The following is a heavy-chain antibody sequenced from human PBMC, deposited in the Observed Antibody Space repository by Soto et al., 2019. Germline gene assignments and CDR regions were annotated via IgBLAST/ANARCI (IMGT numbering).Heavy chain of an antibody. V-gene: IGHV3-30*04. D-gene: IGHD5-18*01. CDR2: ISYDGNNR. CDR1: GFTFSAFA. CDR3: ARDTLDTTMVTDFDH. Sequence: QVQLVESGGGVVQPGRSLRLSCAVSGFTFSAFAVHWVRQAPGKGLEWVAVISYDGNNRKYADAVKGRFTISRDNSKNTLYLQMNSLRAEDTAIYYCARDTLDTTMVTDFDHGGQGTLVTVSS. J-gene: IGHJ4*02.